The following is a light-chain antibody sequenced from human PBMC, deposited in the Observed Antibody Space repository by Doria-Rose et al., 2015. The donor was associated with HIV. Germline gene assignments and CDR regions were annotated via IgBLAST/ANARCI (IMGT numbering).Light chain of an antibody. V-gene: IGKV3-20*01. Sequence: TQSPGTLSLSPGERATLSCRASQRVKSSYLAWYQQKPGQAPRLLIYDASTRATGIPDRFSGGGSGTDFTLTISRLEPEDVAVYYGQQYGTSRCTCGQGTRLEIK. CDR2: DAS. CDR3: QQYGTSRCT. J-gene: IGKJ5*01. CDR1: QRVKSSY.